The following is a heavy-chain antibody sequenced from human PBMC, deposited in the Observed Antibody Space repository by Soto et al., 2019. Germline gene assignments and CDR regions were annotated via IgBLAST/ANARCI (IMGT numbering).Heavy chain of an antibody. J-gene: IGHJ5*02. CDR3: ERSDRGSYQAGWFDP. D-gene: IGHD1-26*01. CDR1: GFTFSDYY. CDR2: ISSSGSTI. V-gene: IGHV3-11*01. Sequence: GGSLRLSCAASGFTFSDYYMSWIRQAPGKGLEWVSYISSSGSTIYYADSVKGRFTISRDNAKNSLYLQMNSLRAEDTAVYYCERSDRGSYQAGWFDPWGHGTLVTVSP.